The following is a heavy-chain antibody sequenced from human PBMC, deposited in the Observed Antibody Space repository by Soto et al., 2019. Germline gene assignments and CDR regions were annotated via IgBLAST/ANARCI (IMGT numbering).Heavy chain of an antibody. J-gene: IGHJ4*02. Sequence: SETLSLTCTVSGGSISGHYWIWIRQSPGKRPEWIGYIFYSGSTNYNPSLKSRVTLSVDTSKNQFSLRLSSVTAADTAVYYCARVGSSGWSPDYWGQGTLVTVSS. CDR1: GGSISGHY. CDR2: IFYSGST. D-gene: IGHD6-19*01. V-gene: IGHV4-59*11. CDR3: ARVGSSGWSPDY.